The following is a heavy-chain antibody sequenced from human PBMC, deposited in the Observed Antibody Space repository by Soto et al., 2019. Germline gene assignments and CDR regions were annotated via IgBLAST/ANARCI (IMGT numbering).Heavy chain of an antibody. CDR2: ISGSGGST. J-gene: IGHJ4*02. CDR3: AKIAGFYDFWSGDNYFDY. D-gene: IGHD3-3*01. V-gene: IGHV3-23*01. CDR1: GFTFSSYA. Sequence: EVQLLESGGGLVQPGGSLRLSCAASGFTFSSYAMSWVRQAPGKGLEWVSAISGSGGSTYYADSVKGRFTIARNNSKNTLNLQKNSLRAEDTAVYYGAKIAGFYDFWSGDNYFDYWGQGTLVTVSS.